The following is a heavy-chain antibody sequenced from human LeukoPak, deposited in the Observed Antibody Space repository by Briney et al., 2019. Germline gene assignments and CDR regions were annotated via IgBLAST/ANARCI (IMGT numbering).Heavy chain of an antibody. CDR2: INPNSGGT. V-gene: IGHV1-2*02. D-gene: IGHD2-21*01. CDR1: GYTFTDYY. Sequence: APVKVFCKTSGYTFTDYYLHWVRQAPGQGLEWMGWINPNSGGTSSAQKFQGRFTMTRDTSITTVYMEVAWLTSEDTAIYYCARADRLDGAPYLIGPWGQGTLVTVSS. J-gene: IGHJ5*02. CDR3: ARADRLDGAPYLIGP.